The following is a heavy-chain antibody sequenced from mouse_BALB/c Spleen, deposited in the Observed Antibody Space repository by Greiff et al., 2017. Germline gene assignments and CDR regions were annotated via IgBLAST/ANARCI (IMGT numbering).Heavy chain of an antibody. CDR2: ISYDGSN. V-gene: IGHV3-6*02. CDR1: GYSITSGYY. CDR3: ARESARATFSMDY. J-gene: IGHJ4*01. D-gene: IGHD3-1*01. Sequence: EVKLVESGPGLVKPSQSLSLTCSVTGYSITSGYYWNWIRQFPGNKLEWMGYISYDGSNNYNPSLKNRISITRDTSKNQFFLKLNSVTTEDTATYYCARESARATFSMDYWGQGTSVTVSS.